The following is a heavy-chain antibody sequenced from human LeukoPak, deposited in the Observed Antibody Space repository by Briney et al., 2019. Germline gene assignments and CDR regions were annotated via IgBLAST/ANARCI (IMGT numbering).Heavy chain of an antibody. CDR3: ARALGVAVAPGY. V-gene: IGHV3-48*04. CDR2: ITSSSSNI. CDR1: GFRFSDFG. Sequence: GGSLRLSCTASGFRFSDFGMNWVRQAPGKGLEWVSHITSSSSNINYADSVKGRFTISRDNAKNSLYLQMNSLRAEDTAVYYCARALGVAVAPGYWGQGTLVTVSS. D-gene: IGHD6-19*01. J-gene: IGHJ4*02.